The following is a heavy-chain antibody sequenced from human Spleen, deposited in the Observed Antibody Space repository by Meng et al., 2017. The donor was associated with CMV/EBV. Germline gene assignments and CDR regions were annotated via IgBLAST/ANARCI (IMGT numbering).Heavy chain of an antibody. CDR3: ARDRRVGGYDVGDY. Sequence: SGFTFSSYAMHWVRQAPGKGLEWVAVISYDGSNKYYADSVKGRFTISRDNSKNTLYLQMNSLRAEDTAVYYCARDRRVGGYDVGDYWGQGTPVTVSS. V-gene: IGHV3-30-3*01. CDR2: ISYDGSNK. J-gene: IGHJ4*02. D-gene: IGHD5-12*01. CDR1: GFTFSSYA.